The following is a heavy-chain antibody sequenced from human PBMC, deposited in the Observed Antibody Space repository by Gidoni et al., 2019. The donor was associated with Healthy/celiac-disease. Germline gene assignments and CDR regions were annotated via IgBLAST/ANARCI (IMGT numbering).Heavy chain of an antibody. D-gene: IGHD4-17*01. CDR3: ARQLGMATVIHFDY. J-gene: IGHJ4*02. Sequence: QLPLQESRPGLVKPSETLSLTFTVSGGSLISSSYYWGWIRQPPGKGMEWSGSIYYSGSTYYNPSPKSRVTISVDTSKNQSSMKLSSVTAADTAVYYCARQLGMATVIHFDYWGQGTLVTVSS. V-gene: IGHV4-39*01. CDR2: IYYSGST. CDR1: GGSLISSSYY.